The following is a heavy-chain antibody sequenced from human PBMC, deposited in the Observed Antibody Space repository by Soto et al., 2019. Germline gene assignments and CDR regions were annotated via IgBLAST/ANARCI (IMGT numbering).Heavy chain of an antibody. CDR1: GYTFTSYG. D-gene: IGHD5-12*01. V-gene: IGHV1-18*01. J-gene: IGHJ6*02. Sequence: QVQLVQSGAEVKKPGASVKVSCKASGYTFTSYGISWVRQAPGQGPEWMGWISAYNGNTNYAQKLQGRVTMTTDTSTSIAYMELRSLRSDDTAVYYCASLYSGYDCYYGKEVWGQGTTVTVSS. CDR2: ISAYNGNT. CDR3: ASLYSGYDCYYGKEV.